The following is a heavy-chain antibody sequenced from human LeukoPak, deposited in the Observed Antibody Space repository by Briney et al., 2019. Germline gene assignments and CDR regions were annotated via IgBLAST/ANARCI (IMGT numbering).Heavy chain of an antibody. CDR2: ISSSSSYI. J-gene: IGHJ6*03. V-gene: IGHV3-21*01. CDR3: ARDHSSSWYYYYYMDV. D-gene: IGHD6-13*01. Sequence: GGPLRLPCAASGFTFRSYSMNWVRQPPGKGLDWVSSISSSSSYICYAHSAKGRFTISRDNAKHSLYLQMDSLRAEDTAVYYYARDHSSSWYYYYYMDVWGKGTTVTVSS. CDR1: GFTFRSYS.